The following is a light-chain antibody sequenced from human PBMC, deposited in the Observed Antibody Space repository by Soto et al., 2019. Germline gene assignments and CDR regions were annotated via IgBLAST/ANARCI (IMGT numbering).Light chain of an antibody. CDR1: QSINNY. V-gene: IGKV1-39*01. J-gene: IGKJ2*01. Sequence: DIKMTQSPSSLSASVGDRVSITCRTSQSINNYLNWYQQKPGKAPKLLIYTTSTLQSGVPSRFSGSGSGTDFTLTISSIQVEDFATYYCQQAYSRPHTFGQGTELAI. CDR2: TTS. CDR3: QQAYSRPHT.